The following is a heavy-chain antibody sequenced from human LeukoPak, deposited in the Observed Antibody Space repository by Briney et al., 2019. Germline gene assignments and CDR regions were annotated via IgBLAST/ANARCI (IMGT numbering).Heavy chain of an antibody. CDR1: GGTFSSYA. D-gene: IGHD3-10*01. V-gene: IGHV1-69*06. Sequence: SVKVSCKASGGTFSSYAISWVRQAPGQGLEWMGGIIPIFGTANYAQKFQGRVTITADKSTSTAYMELSSLRSEDTAVYYCARTGSVRRSGAFDIWGQATMVTVSS. CDR3: ARTGSVRRSGAFDI. J-gene: IGHJ3*02. CDR2: IIPIFGTA.